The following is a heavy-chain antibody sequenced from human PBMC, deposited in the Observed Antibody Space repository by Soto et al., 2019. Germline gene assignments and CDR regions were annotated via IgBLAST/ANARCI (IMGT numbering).Heavy chain of an antibody. J-gene: IGHJ4*02. CDR1: GFTFDDYA. CDR3: AKEVSGSYYDSSGSYFDY. D-gene: IGHD3-22*01. V-gene: IGHV3-9*01. Sequence: PGGSLRLSCAASGFTFDDYAMHWVRQAPGKGLEWVSGISWNSGSIGYADSVKGRFTISRDNAKNSLYLQMNSLRAEDTALYYCAKEVSGSYYDSSGSYFDYWGQGTLVTVSS. CDR2: ISWNSGSI.